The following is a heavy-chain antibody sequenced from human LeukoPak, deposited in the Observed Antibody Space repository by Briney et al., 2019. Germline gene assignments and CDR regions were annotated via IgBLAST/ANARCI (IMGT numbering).Heavy chain of an antibody. D-gene: IGHD6-19*01. CDR1: GGSFSGYY. Sequence: PSETLSLTCAVYGGSFSGYYWSWIRQPPGKGLEWIGEINHSGSTNYNPSLKSRLTISVDPSKPQFSLKLRSVTAPDTAVYYCARARIQGAVAGTDYWGQGTLVTVSS. CDR3: ARARIQGAVAGTDY. CDR2: INHSGST. V-gene: IGHV4-34*01. J-gene: IGHJ4*02.